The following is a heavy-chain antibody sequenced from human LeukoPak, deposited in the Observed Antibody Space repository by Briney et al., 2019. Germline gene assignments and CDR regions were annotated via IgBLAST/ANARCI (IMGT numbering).Heavy chain of an antibody. CDR2: INPNSGGT. CDR3: AREGRKYCSGGSCYPGY. Sequence: ASVKVSCKASGYTFTGYYMHWVRQAPGHGLEWMGWINPNSGGTNYAQKFQGRVTMTRDTSISTAYMELNRLRSDDTAVYYCAREGRKYCSGGSCYPGYWGQGTLVTVSS. V-gene: IGHV1-2*02. CDR1: GYTFTGYY. J-gene: IGHJ4*02. D-gene: IGHD2-15*01.